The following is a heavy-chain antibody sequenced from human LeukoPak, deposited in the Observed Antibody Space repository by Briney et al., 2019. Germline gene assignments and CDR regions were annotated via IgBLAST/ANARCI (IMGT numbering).Heavy chain of an antibody. D-gene: IGHD3-22*01. CDR3: ARQTSGYPWYFDY. Sequence: PGGSLRLSCAASGFTFSSYGMHWVRQAPGEGLEGVAVIWYDGSNKYYADSVKGRFTISRDNSKNTLYLQMNSLRAEATAVYYCARQTSGYPWYFDYWGQGTLVTVSS. CDR2: IWYDGSNK. CDR1: GFTFSSYG. V-gene: IGHV3-33*01. J-gene: IGHJ4*02.